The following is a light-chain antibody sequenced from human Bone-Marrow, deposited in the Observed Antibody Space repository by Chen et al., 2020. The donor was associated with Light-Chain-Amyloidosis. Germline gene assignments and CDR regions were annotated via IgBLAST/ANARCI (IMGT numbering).Light chain of an antibody. CDR2: ATS. CDR3: QKYNNAPLT. Sequence: DFQMTQSPSSLSASVGDRVTITCRASQGISKYLALYQQKPGKVPKLLISATSTLQSGVPSRFSGSGFGTDFALTISSLQPEDVATYYCQKYNNAPLTFGGGTKVEIK. V-gene: IGKV1-27*01. J-gene: IGKJ4*01. CDR1: QGISKY.